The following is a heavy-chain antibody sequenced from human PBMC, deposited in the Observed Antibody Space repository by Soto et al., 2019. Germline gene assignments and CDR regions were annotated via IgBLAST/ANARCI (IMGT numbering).Heavy chain of an antibody. V-gene: IGHV3-15*07. D-gene: IGHD1-26*01. Sequence: GESLKISCAASGFTFSNAWMNWVRQAPGKGLEWVGRIKSKTDGGTTDYAAPVKGRFTISRDDSKNTLYLQMNSLKTEDTAVYYCTTVWGGSYLGPVVYWGQGTLVTVSS. CDR1: GFTFSNAW. CDR3: TTVWGGSYLGPVVY. CDR2: IKSKTDGGTT. J-gene: IGHJ4*02.